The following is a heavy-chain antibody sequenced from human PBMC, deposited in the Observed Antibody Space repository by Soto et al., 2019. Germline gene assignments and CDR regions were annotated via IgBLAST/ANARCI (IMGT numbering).Heavy chain of an antibody. CDR1: GGSFSGYY. Sequence: SETLSLICAVYGGSFSGYYWSWIRQPPGKGLEWIGEINHSGSTNYNPSLKSRVTISVDTSKDQFSLKLSSVTAADTAVYFCARDTIVVVVAATLCDAFDIWGQGTMVTVSS. CDR3: ARDTIVVVVAATLCDAFDI. J-gene: IGHJ3*02. CDR2: INHSGST. D-gene: IGHD2-15*01. V-gene: IGHV4-34*01.